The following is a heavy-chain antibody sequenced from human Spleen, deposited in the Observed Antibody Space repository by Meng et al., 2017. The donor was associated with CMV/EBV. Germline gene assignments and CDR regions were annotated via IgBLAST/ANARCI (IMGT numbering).Heavy chain of an antibody. CDR2: IKSKTDGGTT. Sequence: GESLKISCAASGFTFSNAWMSWVRQAPGKGLEWVGRIKSKTDGGTTDYAAIVKGRFTISRDDSKNTLYLQMNSLKTEDTAVYYCAKDQSPLWLSDYWGQGTLVTVSS. V-gene: IGHV3-15*01. CDR3: AKDQSPLWLSDY. CDR1: GFTFSNAW. D-gene: IGHD3-10*01. J-gene: IGHJ4*02.